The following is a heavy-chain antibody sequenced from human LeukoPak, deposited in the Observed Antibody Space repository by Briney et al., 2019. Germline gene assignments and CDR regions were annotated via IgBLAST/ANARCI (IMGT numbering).Heavy chain of an antibody. J-gene: IGHJ6*03. CDR3: ARARGWQPNYYYYYMDV. CDR1: GFTFNSYA. V-gene: IGHV3-33*07. CDR2: IWYDGSNK. D-gene: IGHD2-15*01. Sequence: GGSLRLSCTPSGFTFNSYAMFWVPQAPGKGLEWVSLIWYDGSNKHYADSVKGRFTISRDNSKNTLYLQMNSLRAEDTAVYYCARARGWQPNYYYYYMDVWGAGTTVTVSS.